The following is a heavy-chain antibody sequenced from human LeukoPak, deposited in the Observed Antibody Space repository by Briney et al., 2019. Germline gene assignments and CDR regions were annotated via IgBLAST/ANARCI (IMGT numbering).Heavy chain of an antibody. CDR2: IKQDGSEK. CDR3: ARDKTSGWKQQRVHDY. J-gene: IGHJ4*02. Sequence: GGSLRLSCAASGFTFSSYWMSWVRQAPGKGLEWVANIKQDGSEKYYVDSVKGRFTISRDNAKNSLYLQMNSLRAEDTAVYYCARDKTSGWKQQRVHDYWGQGTLVTVSS. V-gene: IGHV3-7*01. CDR1: GFTFSSYW. D-gene: IGHD6-13*01.